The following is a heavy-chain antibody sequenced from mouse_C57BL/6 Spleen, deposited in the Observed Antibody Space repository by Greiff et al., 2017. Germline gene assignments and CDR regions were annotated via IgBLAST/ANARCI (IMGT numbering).Heavy chain of an antibody. V-gene: IGHV1-15*01. CDR1: GYTFTDYE. CDR2: LDPETGGT. Sequence: LQASGAELVRPGASVTLSCKASGYTFTDYEMHWVKQTPVHGLEWIGALDPETGGTAYNQKFKGKALLTADKSSSTAYMELRSLTSEDSAVYYCTREETGAWFADWGQGTLVTGSA. D-gene: IGHD4-1*01. J-gene: IGHJ3*01. CDR3: TREETGAWFAD.